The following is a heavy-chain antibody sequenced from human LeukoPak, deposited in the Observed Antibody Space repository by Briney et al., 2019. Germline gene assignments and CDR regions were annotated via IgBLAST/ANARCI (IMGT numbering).Heavy chain of an antibody. CDR2: IKQDGSEK. CDR3: ARGTLWWLPDYFDY. V-gene: IGHV3-7*01. D-gene: IGHD5-12*01. J-gene: IGHJ4*02. Sequence: PGGSLRLSCAASGFTFSSYWMSWVRQAPGKGLEWVANIKQDGSEKYYVDSVKGRFTISRDNAKNSLYLQMNSLRAEDTAVYYCARGTLWWLPDYFDYWGQGTLVTVSS. CDR1: GFTFSSYW.